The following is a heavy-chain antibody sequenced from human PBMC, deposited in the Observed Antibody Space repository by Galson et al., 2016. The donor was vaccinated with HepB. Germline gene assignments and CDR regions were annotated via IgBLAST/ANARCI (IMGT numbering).Heavy chain of an antibody. J-gene: IGHJ4*02. CDR3: ARRHEYCPPVGCSVDY. Sequence: SLRLSCAASGFTFSSYSINWVRQAPGKGLEWVSYITKSRSTINYADSVKGRFTISRDNVNNLAFLQMNSLRVEDTAVYYCARRHEYCPPVGCSVDYWGQGTLVSVSS. D-gene: IGHD2/OR15-2a*01. CDR2: ITKSRSTI. CDR1: GFTFSSYS. V-gene: IGHV3-48*01.